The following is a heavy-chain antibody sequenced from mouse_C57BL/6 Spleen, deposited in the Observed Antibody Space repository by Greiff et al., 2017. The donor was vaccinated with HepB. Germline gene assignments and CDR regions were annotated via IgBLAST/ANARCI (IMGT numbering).Heavy chain of an antibody. Sequence: EVQLVESGGGLVKPGGSLKLSCAASGFTFSSYAMSWVRQTPEKRLEWVATISDGGSYTYYPDNVKGRFTISRDNAKNNLYLQMSHLKSEDTAMYYCARDLQGYYFDYWGQGTTLTVSS. J-gene: IGHJ2*01. D-gene: IGHD6-1*01. CDR3: ARDLQGYYFDY. CDR1: GFTFSSYA. CDR2: ISDGGSYT. V-gene: IGHV5-4*01.